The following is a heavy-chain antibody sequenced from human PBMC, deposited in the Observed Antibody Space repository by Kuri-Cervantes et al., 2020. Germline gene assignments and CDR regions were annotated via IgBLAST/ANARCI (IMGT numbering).Heavy chain of an antibody. Sequence: GESLKISCAASGFTFSSYWMSWVRQAPGKGLEWVANIKQDGSEKYYVDSVKGRFTFSRDNARNSLYLQMNSLRGEDTAVYYCTRVTRGGNDFWGQGTLVTVSS. CDR3: TRVTRGGNDF. CDR1: GFTFSSYW. V-gene: IGHV3-7*02. CDR2: IKQDGSEK. D-gene: IGHD3-16*01. J-gene: IGHJ4*02.